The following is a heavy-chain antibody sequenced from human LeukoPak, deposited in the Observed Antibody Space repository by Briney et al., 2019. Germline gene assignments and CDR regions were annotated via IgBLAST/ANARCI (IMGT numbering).Heavy chain of an antibody. CDR1: GFTFSSYW. J-gene: IGHJ4*02. CDR3: ARTIAVFGPYYFDY. V-gene: IGHV3-7*04. Sequence: GGSLRLSCAASGFTFSSYWMSWVRQAPGKGLEWVANIKQDGSEKYYVDSVKGRFTISRDNAKNSLHLRMNSLRAEDTGVYYCARTIAVFGPYYFDYWGQGTLVTVSS. D-gene: IGHD5-24*01. CDR2: IKQDGSEK.